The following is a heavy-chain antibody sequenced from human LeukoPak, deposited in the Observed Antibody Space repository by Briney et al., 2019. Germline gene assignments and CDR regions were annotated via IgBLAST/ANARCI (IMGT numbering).Heavy chain of an antibody. CDR3: ARGPVTRFEI. Sequence: GGSLRLSCAASGFTVSSNYMSWVRQAPGKGLEWVSVIYSGGTTYYADSVKGRFTISRHNSNNTLYLQMNSLRAEDTAVYYCARGPVTRFEIWGQGTMVTVSS. CDR2: IYSGGTT. V-gene: IGHV3-53*01. D-gene: IGHD4-17*01. J-gene: IGHJ3*02. CDR1: GFTVSSNY.